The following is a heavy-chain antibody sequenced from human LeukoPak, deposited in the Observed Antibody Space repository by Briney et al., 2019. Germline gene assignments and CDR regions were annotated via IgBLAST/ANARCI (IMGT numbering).Heavy chain of an antibody. CDR1: GGSISSGGYS. CDR2: IYHSGST. Sequence: PSETRSLTCVVSGGSISSGGYSWSWIRQPPGNGLEWIGYIYHSGSTYYNPSLKSRVSISVDRSKNQFSLKLSSVPAADTVVYYCARGDYGSGSYDYWGQGTLVTVSS. CDR3: ARGDYGSGSYDY. D-gene: IGHD3-10*01. J-gene: IGHJ4*02. V-gene: IGHV4-30-2*01.